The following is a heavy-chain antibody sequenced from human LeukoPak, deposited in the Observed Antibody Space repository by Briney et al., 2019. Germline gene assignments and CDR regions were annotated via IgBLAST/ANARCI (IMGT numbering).Heavy chain of an antibody. CDR1: GYTFGAYY. D-gene: IGHD1-26*01. V-gene: IGHV1-2*02. CDR3: ARAMGVGATMVAFDI. CDR2: INPNSGGT. J-gene: IGHJ3*02. Sequence: ASVKVSCKASGYTFGAYYMHWVRQAPGRGLEWMGWINPNSGGTNYAQKFQGRVTMTRDTSISTAYMELSRLRSDDTAVYYCARAMGVGATMVAFDIWGQGTMVTVSS.